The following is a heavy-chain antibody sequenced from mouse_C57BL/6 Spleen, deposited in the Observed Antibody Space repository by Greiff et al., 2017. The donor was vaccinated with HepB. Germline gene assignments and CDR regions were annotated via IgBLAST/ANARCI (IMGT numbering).Heavy chain of an antibody. CDR3: ARQDYYGSSPHFDV. CDR2: IDPSDSET. CDR1: GYTFTSYW. V-gene: IGHV1-52*01. J-gene: IGHJ1*03. Sequence: QVQLQQPGAELVRPGSSVKLSCKASGYTFTSYWMHWVKQRPIQGLEWIGNIDPSDSETHYNQKFKDKATLTVDKSSSTAYMQLSSLTSEDSAVYYCARQDYYGSSPHFDVWGTGTTVTVSS. D-gene: IGHD1-1*01.